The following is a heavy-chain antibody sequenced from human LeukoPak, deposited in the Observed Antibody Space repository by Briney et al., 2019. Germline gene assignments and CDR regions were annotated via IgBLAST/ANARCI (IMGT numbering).Heavy chain of an antibody. Sequence: ASVKDSCKASGYTFTDYYIHWVRPAPGQGLEWMGWINPDSGGPNYAQKFQGRVTMTRDTSISTAYMELSRLRSDDTAVYYCARESRGTLNYFDYWGQGSLVTVSS. D-gene: IGHD3-22*01. CDR3: ARESRGTLNYFDY. J-gene: IGHJ4*02. CDR2: INPDSGGP. V-gene: IGHV1-2*02. CDR1: GYTFTDYY.